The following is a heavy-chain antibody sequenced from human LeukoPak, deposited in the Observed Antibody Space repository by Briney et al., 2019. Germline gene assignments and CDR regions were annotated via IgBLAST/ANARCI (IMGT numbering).Heavy chain of an antibody. CDR1: GFTFSSYT. J-gene: IGHJ4*02. Sequence: GGSLRLSCAASGFTFSSYTMSWVRQAPGKGLEWVSAISGSGGSTYYADSVKGRFTISRDNSKNTLYLQMNSLRAEDTAVYYCAKTPGSSWYNYYWGQGTLVTVSS. V-gene: IGHV3-23*01. D-gene: IGHD6-13*01. CDR3: AKTPGSSWYNYY. CDR2: ISGSGGST.